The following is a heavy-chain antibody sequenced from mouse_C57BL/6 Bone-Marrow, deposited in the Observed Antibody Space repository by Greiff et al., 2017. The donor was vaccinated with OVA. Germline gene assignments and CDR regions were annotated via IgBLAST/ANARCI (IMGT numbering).Heavy chain of an antibody. J-gene: IGHJ2*01. V-gene: IGHV1-55*01. CDR1: GYTFTSYW. CDR3: ARGDYDDSLFDY. D-gene: IGHD2-4*01. CDR2: IYPGSGST. Sequence: QVQLQQPGAELVKPGASVKMSCKASGYTFTSYWITWVKQRPGQGLEWIGDIYPGSGSTNYNEKFKSKATLTVDTSSSTAYMQLSSLTSEDSAVYFCARGDYDDSLFDYWGQGTTLTVSS.